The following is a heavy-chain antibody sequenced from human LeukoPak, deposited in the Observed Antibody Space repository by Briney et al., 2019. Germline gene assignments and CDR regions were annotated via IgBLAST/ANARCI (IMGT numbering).Heavy chain of an antibody. CDR3: ARSEDDYGDYGAVDY. V-gene: IGHV4-4*02. J-gene: IGHJ4*02. D-gene: IGHD4-17*01. Sequence: PSGTLSLTCAVSGGSISSSNWWSWVRQPPGKGLEWSGEIYHSGSTNYNPSLKNRVTISVDKSKNQFSLKLSSVTAADTAVYYCARSEDDYGDYGAVDYWGQGTLVTVSS. CDR2: IYHSGST. CDR1: GGSISSSNW.